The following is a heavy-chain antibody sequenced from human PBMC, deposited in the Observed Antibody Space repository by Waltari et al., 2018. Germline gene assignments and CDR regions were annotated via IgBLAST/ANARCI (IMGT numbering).Heavy chain of an antibody. CDR2: ISDDGSNK. V-gene: IGHV3-30-3*01. CDR1: GFTFSSYA. CDR3: ARDPGVVGATYYFDY. J-gene: IGHJ4*02. D-gene: IGHD1-26*01. Sequence: QVQLVESGGGVVQPGRSLRLSCAASGFTFSSYAMHWVRQAPGKGVGWVAVISDDGSNKYYADSVKGRFTISRDNSKNTLYLQMNSLRAEDTAVYYCARDPGVVGATYYFDYWGQGTLVTVSS.